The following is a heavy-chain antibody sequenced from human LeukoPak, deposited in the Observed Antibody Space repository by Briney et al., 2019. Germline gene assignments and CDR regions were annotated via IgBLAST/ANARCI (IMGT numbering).Heavy chain of an antibody. Sequence: KPGGSLRLSCAASGFTFSDYYMNWIRQAPGRGLEWVSYISSASSTIYYADSVKGRFTISRDSAKNSLYLQVNSLRAEDTAVYYCAREIRGYSYFDQWGQGTLVTVSS. V-gene: IGHV3-11*01. CDR3: AREIRGYSYFDQ. D-gene: IGHD1-26*01. J-gene: IGHJ4*02. CDR2: ISSASSTI. CDR1: GFTFSDYY.